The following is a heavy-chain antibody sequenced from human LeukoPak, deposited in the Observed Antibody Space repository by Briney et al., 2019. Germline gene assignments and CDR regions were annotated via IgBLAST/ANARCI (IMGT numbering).Heavy chain of an antibody. J-gene: IGHJ6*03. CDR2: INHRGST. CDR1: GGSFSGYY. V-gene: IGHV4-34*01. Sequence: SETLSLTCAVYGGSFSGYYWSWIRQPPGKGLEWIGVINHRGSTIYNPSLKSRVTISVDTSKNQFSLKLSSVTAADTAVYYCARGLGPSHYYGSGSYYDYYYYYMDVWGKGTTVTVSS. D-gene: IGHD3-10*01. CDR3: ARGLGPSHYYGSGSYYDYYYYYMDV.